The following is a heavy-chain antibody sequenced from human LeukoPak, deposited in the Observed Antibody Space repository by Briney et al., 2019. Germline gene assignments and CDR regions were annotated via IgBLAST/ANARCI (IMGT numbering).Heavy chain of an antibody. CDR3: AFGDSSSWSPYYYGMDV. CDR2: IIPIFGTA. D-gene: IGHD6-13*01. Sequence: ASVKVSCKASGGTFSSYAISWVRQAPGQGLEWMGGIIPIFGTANYAQKFQGRVTITADESTSTAYMELSSLRSEDTAVYYCAFGDSSSWSPYYYGMDVWGQGTTVTVSS. J-gene: IGHJ6*02. V-gene: IGHV1-69*13. CDR1: GGTFSSYA.